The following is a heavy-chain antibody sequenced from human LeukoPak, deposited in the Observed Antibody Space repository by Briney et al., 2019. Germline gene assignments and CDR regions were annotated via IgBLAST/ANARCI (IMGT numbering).Heavy chain of an antibody. CDR3: ARVLGYYSSSLSY. Sequence: SVKVSCKASGGTFSSYAISWVRQAPGQGLEWMGGIIPIFGTANYAQKFQGRVTITRNTSISTAYMELSSLRSEDTAVYYCARVLGYYSSSLSYWGQGTLVTVSS. J-gene: IGHJ4*02. V-gene: IGHV1-69*05. D-gene: IGHD6-13*01. CDR1: GGTFSSYA. CDR2: IIPIFGTA.